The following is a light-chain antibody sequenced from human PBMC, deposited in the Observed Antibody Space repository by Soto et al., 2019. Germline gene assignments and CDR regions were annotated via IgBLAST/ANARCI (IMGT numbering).Light chain of an antibody. CDR2: GAS. CDR1: QSISDT. V-gene: IGKV3-15*01. CDR3: QQYKNGPPIT. Sequence: EIVMTQYPSTLSFSPGGRATLSCRASQSISDTLAWYQQKPGQAPRLLIYGASRRATGFPTRFSGSGSGTDFTLTISSLQSEDFAVYYCQQYKNGPPITFGQGTRLEI. J-gene: IGKJ5*01.